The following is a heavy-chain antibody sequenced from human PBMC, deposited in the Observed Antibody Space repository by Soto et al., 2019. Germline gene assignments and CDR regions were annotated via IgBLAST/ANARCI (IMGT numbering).Heavy chain of an antibody. CDR3: ATSFGSGSRAFDY. Sequence: VSCMASGDALNFYSISWVRQAPGLVLECMGRFNPILSFSNSARNFQGRVTLTADNSTSIVYFFLSSLRSEDTSIYYCATSFGSGSRAFDYWG. CDR2: FNPILSFS. J-gene: IGHJ4*01. D-gene: IGHD3-10*01. CDR1: GDALNFYS. V-gene: IGHV1-69*02.